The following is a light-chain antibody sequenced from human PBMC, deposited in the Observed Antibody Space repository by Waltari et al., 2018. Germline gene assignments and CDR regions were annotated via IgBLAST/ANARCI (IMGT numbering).Light chain of an antibody. V-gene: IGKV1-39*01. CDR2: AAS. Sequence: DIQMTQSPSSLSASVGDRVTITCRASQSISIYLNWYQQIPGKAPKLLIYAASSLQSGVPSSISGSGSGIDVTLTISSLQPEDFATYYCQQGYSTPRMYTFGQGTNLGIK. CDR1: QSISIY. CDR3: QQGYSTPRMYT. J-gene: IGKJ2*01.